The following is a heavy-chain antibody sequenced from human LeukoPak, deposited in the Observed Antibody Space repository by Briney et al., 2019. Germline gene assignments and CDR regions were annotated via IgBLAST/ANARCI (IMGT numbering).Heavy chain of an antibody. CDR2: ISYSGDT. D-gene: IGHD6-6*01. V-gene: IGHV4-59*01. J-gene: IGHJ4*02. CDR3: ARAAQKYSSSSTYDN. CDR1: GGSINSYY. Sequence: PSETLSLTCTVSGGSINSYYWTWIRQPPGKALEWIGPISYSGDTNYNPSLKGRVTIAVDTSKNQFSLKLSSVTAADTAVYYCARAAQKYSSSSTYDNWGQGTLVTVSS.